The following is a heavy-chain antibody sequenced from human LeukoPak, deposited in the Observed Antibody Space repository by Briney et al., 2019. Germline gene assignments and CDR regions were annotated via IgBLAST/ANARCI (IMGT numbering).Heavy chain of an antibody. CDR3: ARDWSSWYADY. V-gene: IGHV4-34*01. CDR1: GGSFSGYY. CDR2: INHSGST. Sequence: SESLSLTCAVYGGSFSGYYWSWVRQPPGKGLEWVGEINHSGSTNYKPTLKSRVTTSLDTSKNQFSLQLSSVTAADTAVYYCARDWSSWYADYWGQGTLVTVSS. J-gene: IGHJ4*02. D-gene: IGHD6-13*01.